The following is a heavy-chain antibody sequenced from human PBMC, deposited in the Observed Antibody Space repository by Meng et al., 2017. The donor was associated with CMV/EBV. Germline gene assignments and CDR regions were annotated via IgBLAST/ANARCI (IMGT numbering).Heavy chain of an antibody. CDR2: INPKSGGT. Sequence: ASVKVSCKASGYSFSDYYMHWVRQAPGQGLEWMGWINPKSGGTNYAQKFQGRVTMTRDTSISTAYMELSRLSSDDTAVYYCARNWRDGHTLDPFNIWGQGTMVTVSS. V-gene: IGHV1-2*02. J-gene: IGHJ3*02. D-gene: IGHD5-24*01. CDR3: ARNWRDGHTLDPFNI. CDR1: GYSFSDYY.